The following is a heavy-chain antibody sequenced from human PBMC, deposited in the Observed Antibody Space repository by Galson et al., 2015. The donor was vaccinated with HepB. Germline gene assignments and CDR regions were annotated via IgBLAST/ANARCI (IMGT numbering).Heavy chain of an antibody. Sequence: SVKVSCKASGYTFTISGISWVRQTPRQGLEWLGWISAYGGNTKYAQKYQGRITLTRDTSTSTACMELRSLRSDDTAVYYCARDRDYRFDYWGQGTLVTVSS. CDR3: ARDRDYRFDY. V-gene: IGHV1-18*04. CDR2: ISAYGGNT. D-gene: IGHD4/OR15-4a*01. CDR1: GYTFTISG. J-gene: IGHJ4*02.